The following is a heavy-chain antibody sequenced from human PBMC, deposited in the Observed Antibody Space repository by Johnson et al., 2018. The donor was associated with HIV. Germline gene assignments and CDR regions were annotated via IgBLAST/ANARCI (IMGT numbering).Heavy chain of an antibody. Sequence: MQLVESGGGLIQPGGSLRLSCAASGFTVSSNYMSWVRQAPGKGLEWVSVIYSGASTYYADSVKGRFTISRDNSKNTPYVQMNSLRAEDTAVYYCAKDAYCSGGRCYGFGAFDIWGQGTKVTVSS. V-gene: IGHV3-53*01. CDR2: IYSGAST. J-gene: IGHJ3*02. CDR3: AKDAYCSGGRCYGFGAFDI. D-gene: IGHD2-15*01. CDR1: GFTVSSNY.